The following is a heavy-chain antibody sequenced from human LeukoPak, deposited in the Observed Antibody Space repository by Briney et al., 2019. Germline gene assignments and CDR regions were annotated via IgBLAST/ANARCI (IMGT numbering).Heavy chain of an antibody. V-gene: IGHV3-7*05. CDR2: IKEDGSEK. CDR3: ARLITVAGTNWFDP. D-gene: IGHD6-19*01. Sequence: GSLRLFFATFGINFRRYWKGWVRPAPRKGPELGANIKEDGSEKYYVDSVKGRFTISRDNAKNSLYLQMNSLRAEDTAVYYCARLITVAGTNWFDPWGQGTQVTVSS. J-gene: IGHJ5*02. CDR1: GINFRRYW.